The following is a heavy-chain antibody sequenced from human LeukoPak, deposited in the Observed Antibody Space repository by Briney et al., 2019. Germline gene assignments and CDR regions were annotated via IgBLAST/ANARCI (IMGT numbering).Heavy chain of an antibody. CDR1: GFTFSNAW. D-gene: IGHD7-27*01. CDR3: ARSTNWGNFDY. CDR2: ITSSSSYI. J-gene: IGHJ4*02. Sequence: GGSLRLSCATSGFTFSNAWMNWVRQAPGKGLEWVSSITSSSSYIYYADSVKGRFTISRDNAKNSLYLQMNSLRAEDSAVYYCARSTNWGNFDYWGQGTLVTVSS. V-gene: IGHV3-21*01.